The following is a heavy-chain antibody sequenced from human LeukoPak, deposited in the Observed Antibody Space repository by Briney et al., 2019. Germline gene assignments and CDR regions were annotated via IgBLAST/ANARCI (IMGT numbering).Heavy chain of an antibody. CDR3: ASDFTGRDDY. Sequence: PGGSPRLSSAASVFTSCRSWMHSVPQAPQKRLVWVSRMNTDGSRTDCADSVKGRFTISRDNAKNILYLQINSLGAEDTAVYSCASDFTGRDDYWGQGTLVTVSS. D-gene: IGHD2-8*02. V-gene: IGHV3-74*01. J-gene: IGHJ4*02. CDR1: VFTSCRSW. CDR2: MNTDGSRT.